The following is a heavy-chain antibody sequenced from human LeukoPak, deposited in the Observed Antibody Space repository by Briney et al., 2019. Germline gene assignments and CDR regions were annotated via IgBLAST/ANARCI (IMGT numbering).Heavy chain of an antibody. V-gene: IGHV3-66*01. Sequence: GGSLRLSCAVSGFTVTVNYMSWVRQAPGKGLEWVSIIYKSGTISYADSVKGRFIISRDSSTNTLSLQMTSLRAGDTAVYYCAADFYTSYHLGYWGQGTLVTVSS. CDR1: GFTVTVNY. J-gene: IGHJ4*02. D-gene: IGHD3-16*01. CDR2: IYKSGTI. CDR3: AADFYTSYHLGY.